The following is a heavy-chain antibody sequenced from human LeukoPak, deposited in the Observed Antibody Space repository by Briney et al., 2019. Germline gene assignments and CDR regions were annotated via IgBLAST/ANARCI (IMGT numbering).Heavy chain of an antibody. J-gene: IGHJ3*02. Sequence: SETLSLTCAVSGGPLTSYYWSWIRQPPGKGLEWIGFIYYRGSTNYNPSLESRVIISVDTSKNQFSLKLSSVTAADTAVYYCARDILVAGRAFDIWGQGTMVTVSS. CDR1: GGPLTSYY. V-gene: IGHV4-59*01. CDR3: ARDILVAGRAFDI. CDR2: IYYRGST. D-gene: IGHD6-6*01.